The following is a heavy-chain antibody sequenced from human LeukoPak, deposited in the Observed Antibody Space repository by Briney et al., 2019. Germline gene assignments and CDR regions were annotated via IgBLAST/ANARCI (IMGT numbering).Heavy chain of an antibody. Sequence: GGSLRLSCTASGFTFGDYAMSWFRQAPGKGLEGVGFIRRKAYGGTTEYAASVKGRLTISREECKRSGDREMNRVKRKETAVYYCTRDEADTAMVGSDAFDIWGQGTMVTVSS. J-gene: IGHJ3*02. CDR2: IRRKAYGGTT. CDR1: GFTFGDYA. V-gene: IGHV3-49*03. D-gene: IGHD5-18*01. CDR3: TRDEADTAMVGSDAFDI.